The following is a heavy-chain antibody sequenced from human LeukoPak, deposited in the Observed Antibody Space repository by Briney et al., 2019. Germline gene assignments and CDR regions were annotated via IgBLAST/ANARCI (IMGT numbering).Heavy chain of an antibody. J-gene: IGHJ4*02. D-gene: IGHD3-10*01. V-gene: IGHV4-34*01. CDR2: INHSGST. CDR1: GGSFSGYY. CDR3: ARRGMVRGVIYFDY. Sequence: SETLSLTCAVYGGSFSGYYWSCIRQPPGKGLECIGEINHSGSTNYSPSLKSRVTISVATSKNQCSLKLSSVTAADTAVYYCARRGMVRGVIYFDYWGQGTLVTVSS.